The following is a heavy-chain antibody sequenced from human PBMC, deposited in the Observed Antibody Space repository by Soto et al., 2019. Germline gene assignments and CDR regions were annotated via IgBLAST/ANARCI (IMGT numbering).Heavy chain of an antibody. Sequence: QVQLVESGGGVVQPGRSLRLSCAASGFTFSSYGMHWVRQAPGKGLEWVAVISYDGSNKYYADSVKGRFTISRDNSKNTLYLQMNSLRAEDTAVYYCANTSPPDIVGATEAFDIWGQGTMVTVSS. J-gene: IGHJ3*02. D-gene: IGHD1-26*01. CDR2: ISYDGSNK. V-gene: IGHV3-30*18. CDR3: ANTSPPDIVGATEAFDI. CDR1: GFTFSSYG.